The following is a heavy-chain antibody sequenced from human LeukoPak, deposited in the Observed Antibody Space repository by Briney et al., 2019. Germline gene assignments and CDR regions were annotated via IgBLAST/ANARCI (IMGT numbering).Heavy chain of an antibody. D-gene: IGHD6-13*01. CDR2: ISSSGSTI. Sequence: GGSLRLSCAASGFTFSDYYMSWIRQAPGKGLEWVSYISSSGSTIYYADSVKGRFTISRDNAKNSLYLQMNSRRAEDTAVYYCARVSAAAVYYYYYYMDVWGKGTTVTVSS. V-gene: IGHV3-11*01. CDR3: ARVSAAAVYYYYYYMDV. J-gene: IGHJ6*03. CDR1: GFTFSDYY.